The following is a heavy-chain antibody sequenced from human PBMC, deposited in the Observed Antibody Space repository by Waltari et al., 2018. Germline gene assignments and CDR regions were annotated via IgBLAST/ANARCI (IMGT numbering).Heavy chain of an antibody. V-gene: IGHV3-73*01. D-gene: IGHD6-25*01. CDR3: TTLVLSGQPRPDNCFDP. Sequence: VQLVQSGGGLVQQVASLTLTCPAYDLRFSASELHWVPKGPGQVRGWFGRIRSSGHNSATAYDAAVRGRFAKTRDDSKSTVYLHMNSLKTEDTAVYYCTTLVLSGQPRPDNCFDPWGQGTLVTVSS. J-gene: IGHJ5*02. CDR1: DLRFSASE. CDR2: IRSSGHNSAT.